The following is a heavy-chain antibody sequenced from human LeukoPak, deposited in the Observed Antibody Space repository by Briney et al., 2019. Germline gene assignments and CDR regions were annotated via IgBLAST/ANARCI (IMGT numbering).Heavy chain of an antibody. CDR1: GGSFSGYY. V-gene: IGHV4-34*01. CDR2: INHSGST. J-gene: IGHJ4*02. Sequence: SETLSLTCAVYGGSFSGYYWSWIRQPPGKGLEWIGEINHSGSTNYNPSLKSRVTISVDTSKNQFSLKLSSVTAADTAVYYCARGARYGDYAPDYFDYWGQGTLVAVSS. D-gene: IGHD4-17*01. CDR3: ARGARYGDYAPDYFDY.